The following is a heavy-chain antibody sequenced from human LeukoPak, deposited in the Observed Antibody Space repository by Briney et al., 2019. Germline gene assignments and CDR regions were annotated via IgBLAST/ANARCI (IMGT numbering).Heavy chain of an antibody. CDR2: IIPILGIA. Sequence: SVKVSCKASGGTFSSYAISWVRQAPGQGLEWRGRIIPILGIANYAQKFQGRVTITADKSTSTAYMELSSLRSEDTAVYYCARVHYDYVWGSYRYLDYWGQGTLVTVSS. CDR3: ARVHYDYVWGSYRYLDY. J-gene: IGHJ4*02. D-gene: IGHD3-16*02. V-gene: IGHV1-69*04. CDR1: GGTFSSYA.